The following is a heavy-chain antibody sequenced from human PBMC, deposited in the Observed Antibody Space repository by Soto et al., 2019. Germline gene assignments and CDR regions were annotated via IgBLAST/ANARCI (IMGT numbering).Heavy chain of an antibody. CDR3: ARGSVITTTLDWFDP. D-gene: IGHD2-15*01. J-gene: IGHJ5*02. Sequence: LTCTVSGGSISSYYWSWIRQPPGKGLEWIGYIYYSGGTNYNPSLKSRVTISVDTSKNQFSLKLNSVTAADTAVYYCARGSVITTTLDWFDPWGQGTLVTVSS. CDR2: IYYSGGT. CDR1: GGSISSYY. V-gene: IGHV4-59*01.